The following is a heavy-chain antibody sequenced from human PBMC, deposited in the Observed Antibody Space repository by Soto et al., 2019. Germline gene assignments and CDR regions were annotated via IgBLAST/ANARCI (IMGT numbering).Heavy chain of an antibody. V-gene: IGHV3-48*02. Sequence: SLRLSCAASGFTFTSYSMNWVRQAPGQGLEWVSYITSKSTTIKYADSVKGRFTVSRDNAKNSLYLQLNSLRDEDTAVYYCAREMGACSDSSCYPGPYDSWGQGTLVTVSS. CDR1: GFTFTSYS. CDR2: ITSKSTTI. D-gene: IGHD3-16*01. CDR3: AREMGACSDSSCYPGPYDS. J-gene: IGHJ5*02.